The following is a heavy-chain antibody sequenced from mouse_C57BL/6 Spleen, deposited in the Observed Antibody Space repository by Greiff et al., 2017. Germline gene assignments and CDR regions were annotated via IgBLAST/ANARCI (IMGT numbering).Heavy chain of an antibody. D-gene: IGHD4-1*01. CDR2: INPNNGGT. Sequence: VQLQQSGPELVKPGASVKIPCKASGYTFTDYNMDWVKQSHGKSLEWIGDINPNNGGTIYNQKFKGKATLTVDKSSSTAYMELRSLPSEDTAVYYCATGGAKLGIWYFDVFGTGTPLTVSS. CDR1: GYTFTDYN. J-gene: IGHJ1*03. CDR3: ATGGAKLGIWYFDV. V-gene: IGHV1-18*01.